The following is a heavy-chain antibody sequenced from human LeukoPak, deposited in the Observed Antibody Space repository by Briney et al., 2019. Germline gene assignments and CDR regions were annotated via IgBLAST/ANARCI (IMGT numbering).Heavy chain of an antibody. CDR1: GFTFSSYA. V-gene: IGHV3-23*01. CDR3: AKVGSRWELRRGYFDY. J-gene: IGHJ4*02. D-gene: IGHD1-26*01. Sequence: GGSLRLSCAASGFTFSSYAMSWVRQAPGKGLEWVSAISGSGGSTYYADSVKGRFTISRDNSKNTLYLQMNSLRAEDTAVYYCAKVGSRWELRRGYFDYWGQATLVTVSS. CDR2: ISGSGGST.